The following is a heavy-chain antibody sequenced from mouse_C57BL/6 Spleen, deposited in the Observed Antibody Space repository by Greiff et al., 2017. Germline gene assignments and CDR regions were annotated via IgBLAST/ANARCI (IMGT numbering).Heavy chain of an antibody. J-gene: IGHJ2*01. CDR1: GYTFTDYE. CDR2: IDPETGGT. Sequence: QVQLKESGAELVRPGASVTLSCKASGYTFTDYEMHWVKQTPVHGLEWIGAIDPETGGTAYNQKFKGKAILTADKSSSTAYMELRSLTSEDSAVYYCTVWGYSNYGNYWGQGTTLTVSS. V-gene: IGHV1-15*01. D-gene: IGHD2-5*01. CDR3: TVWGYSNYGNY.